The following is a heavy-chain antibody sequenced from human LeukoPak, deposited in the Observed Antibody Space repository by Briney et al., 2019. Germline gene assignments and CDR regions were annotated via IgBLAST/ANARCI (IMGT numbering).Heavy chain of an antibody. V-gene: IGHV3-11*01. D-gene: IGHD6-19*01. CDR2: ISSRSTTI. CDR1: GFDFSNSF. Sequence: GGSLRLSCTASGFDFSNSFMSWVRQAPGKGLEWISYISSRSTTIYYADSVKGRFTISRGNGKNTVYLQMNNLRVDDTAVFYCGKGSLAVAATPLDFWGQGTLVTVSS. J-gene: IGHJ4*02. CDR3: GKGSLAVAATPLDF.